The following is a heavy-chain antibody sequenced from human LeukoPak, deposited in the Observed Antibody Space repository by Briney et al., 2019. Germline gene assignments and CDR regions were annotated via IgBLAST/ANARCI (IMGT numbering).Heavy chain of an antibody. D-gene: IGHD3-10*01. CDR1: GGSISSSSYY. Sequence: SETLSLTCTVSGGSISSSSYYWGWIRQPPGKGLEWIGEINHSGSTNYNPSLKSRVTISVDTSKNQFSLKLSSVTAADTAVYYCARHSDFRKFALWFGERGRSGAFDIWGQGTMVTVSS. CDR2: INHSGST. CDR3: ARHSDFRKFALWFGERGRSGAFDI. V-gene: IGHV4-39*01. J-gene: IGHJ3*02.